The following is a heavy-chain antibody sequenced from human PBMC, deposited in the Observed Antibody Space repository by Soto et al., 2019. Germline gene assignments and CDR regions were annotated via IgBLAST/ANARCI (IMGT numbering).Heavy chain of an antibody. V-gene: IGHV3-30*18. J-gene: IGHJ6*02. Sequence: QVQLVESGGGVVQPGRSLRLSCAASGFTFSSYGMHWVRQAPGKGLEWVAVISYDGSNKYYADSVKGRFTISRDNSKNTLYLQMNSLRAEDTAVYYCAKESIGAETEPHYYYYYGMDVWGQGTTVTVSS. CDR1: GFTFSSYG. CDR3: AKESIGAETEPHYYYYYGMDV. CDR2: ISYDGSNK. D-gene: IGHD6-13*01.